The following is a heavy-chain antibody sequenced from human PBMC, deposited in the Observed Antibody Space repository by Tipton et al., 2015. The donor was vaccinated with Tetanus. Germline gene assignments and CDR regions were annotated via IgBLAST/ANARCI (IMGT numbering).Heavy chain of an antibody. CDR1: GGSISSYY. V-gene: IGHV4-59*01. Sequence: LRLSCTVSGGSISSYYWSWIRQPPGKGLEWIGYIYYSGSTNYNPSLKSRVTISVDTSKNQFSLKLSSVTAADTAVYYCASWDYDSSGYYYGWFDPWGQGTLFTVSS. J-gene: IGHJ5*02. CDR3: ASWDYDSSGYYYGWFDP. D-gene: IGHD3-22*01. CDR2: IYYSGST.